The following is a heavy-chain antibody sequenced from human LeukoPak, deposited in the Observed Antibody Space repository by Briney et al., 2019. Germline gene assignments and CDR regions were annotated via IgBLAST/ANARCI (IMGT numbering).Heavy chain of an antibody. CDR2: ITGSGDNT. CDR1: EFTFNNYA. D-gene: IGHD3-10*01. Sequence: GGSLRLSCAASEFTFNNYAMSWVRQAPGKGLECVSSITGSGDNTYYADSVKGRFTISRDNSKNTLYLQMNSLRAEDTAVYYCAKDRGAKGAWAYFDYWGQGTLVTVSS. V-gene: IGHV3-23*01. J-gene: IGHJ4*02. CDR3: AKDRGAKGAWAYFDY.